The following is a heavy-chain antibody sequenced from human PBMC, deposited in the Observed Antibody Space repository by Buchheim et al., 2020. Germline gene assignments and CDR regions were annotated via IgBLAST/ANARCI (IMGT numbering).Heavy chain of an antibody. J-gene: IGHJ6*02. CDR3: AKDWYPNYYYYGMDV. D-gene: IGHD6-13*01. V-gene: IGHV3-30*18. CDR1: GFTFSSYG. CDR2: ISYDGSNK. Sequence: QVQLVESGGGVVQPGRSLRLSCAASGFTFSSYGMHWVRQAPGKGLEWVAVISYDGSNKYYADSVKGRFTISRDNSKNTLYLQMNSLRAEDTAVYYCAKDWYPNYYYYGMDVWGQGTT.